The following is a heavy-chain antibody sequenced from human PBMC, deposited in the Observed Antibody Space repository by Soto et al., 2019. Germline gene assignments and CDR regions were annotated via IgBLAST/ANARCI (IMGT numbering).Heavy chain of an antibody. D-gene: IGHD3-16*01. Sequence: GESLKISCAASGFTFSSYAMHWVRQAPGKGLEWVAVISYDGSNKYYADSVKGRFTISRDNSKNTLYLQMNSLRAEDTAVYYCAREDGGPLGAFDIWGQGTMVTVSS. V-gene: IGHV3-30*04. CDR2: ISYDGSNK. CDR3: AREDGGPLGAFDI. CDR1: GFTFSSYA. J-gene: IGHJ3*02.